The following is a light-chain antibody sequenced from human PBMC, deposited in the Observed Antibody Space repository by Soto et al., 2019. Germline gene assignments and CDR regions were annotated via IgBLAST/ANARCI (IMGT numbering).Light chain of an antibody. CDR2: RNN. CDR1: SSNIGSNY. V-gene: IGLV1-47*01. J-gene: IGLJ2*01. Sequence: QSVLTQPPSASGTPGQRVTISCSGSSSNIGSNYVYWYQQLLGTAPKLLIYRNNQRPSGVPDRSSGSKSGTSASLAISGLRSEDEADYYCAAWDDSLSGVVFGGGTKVTVL. CDR3: AAWDDSLSGVV.